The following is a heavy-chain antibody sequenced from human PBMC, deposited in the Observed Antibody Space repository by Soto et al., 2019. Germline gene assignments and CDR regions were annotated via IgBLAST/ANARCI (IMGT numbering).Heavy chain of an antibody. Sequence: ASVKVSCKASGNSFVTYAIHWVRQAPGQRLQWMGWINVGSGNTKYAQDFQGRVTFTRDTAATTTFMELSSLRSEDAAVYYCARVPPWGDSGSFYIQHYDSWGQGTLVTVPQ. CDR1: GNSFVTYA. CDR2: INVGSGNT. V-gene: IGHV1-3*01. D-gene: IGHD3-10*01. J-gene: IGHJ4*02. CDR3: ARVPPWGDSGSFYIQHYDS.